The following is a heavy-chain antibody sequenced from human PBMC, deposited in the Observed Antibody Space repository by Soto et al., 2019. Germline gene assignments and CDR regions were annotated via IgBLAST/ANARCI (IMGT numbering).Heavy chain of an antibody. CDR2: ISYDGSNK. Sequence: LRLSCAASGFTFSSYGMHWVRQAPGKGLEWVAVISYDGSNKYYADSVKGRFTISRDNSKNTLYLQMNSLRAEDTAVYYCVLRCFLDYWGQGTLVTVSS. D-gene: IGHD3-3*01. V-gene: IGHV3-30*03. CDR3: VLRCFLDY. J-gene: IGHJ4*02. CDR1: GFTFSSYG.